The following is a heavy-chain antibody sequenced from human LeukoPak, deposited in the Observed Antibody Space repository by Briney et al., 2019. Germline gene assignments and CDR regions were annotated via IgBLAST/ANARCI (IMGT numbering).Heavy chain of an antibody. D-gene: IGHD2-15*01. CDR3: ARDPYCLDY. Sequence: TGGSLRLSCAASGFTFDDYAMHWVRQTPGKGLEWVSGISWNSGHIGYADSVKGRFTISRDNAKNSLYLQMNSLRAEDTAVYYCARDPYCLDYWGQGTLVTVSS. CDR2: ISWNSGHI. J-gene: IGHJ4*02. CDR1: GFTFDDYA. V-gene: IGHV3-9*01.